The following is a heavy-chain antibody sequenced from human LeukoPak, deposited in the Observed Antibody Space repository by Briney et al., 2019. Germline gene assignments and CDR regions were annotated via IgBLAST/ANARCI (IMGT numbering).Heavy chain of an antibody. V-gene: IGHV4-61*02. CDR3: ARFDLNEYSSSGGGDY. J-gene: IGHJ4*02. CDR2: IYTSGST. D-gene: IGHD6-6*01. CDR1: GGSIGSGSYY. Sequence: SETLSLTCTVSGGSIGSGSYYWSWIRQPAGKGLEWIGRIYTSGSTNYNPSLKSRVTISVDTSKNQFSLKLSSVTAADTAVYYCARFDLNEYSSSGGGDYWGQGTLVTVSS.